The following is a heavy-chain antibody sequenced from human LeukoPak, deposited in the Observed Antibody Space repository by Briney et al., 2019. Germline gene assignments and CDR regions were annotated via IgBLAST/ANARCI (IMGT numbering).Heavy chain of an antibody. V-gene: IGHV1-69*05. J-gene: IGHJ4*02. CDR1: TFIRYX. D-gene: IGHD3-22*01. CDR2: IFPIFGTA. Sequence: TFIRYXXXXVRQAXGQGRXXXGXIFPIFGTANYAHKFQGRVTITTDESTSTAYMELSSLRSEDTAVYYCARDPNYYDSSGYYFDYWGQGTLVTVSS. CDR3: ARDPNYYDSSGYYFDY.